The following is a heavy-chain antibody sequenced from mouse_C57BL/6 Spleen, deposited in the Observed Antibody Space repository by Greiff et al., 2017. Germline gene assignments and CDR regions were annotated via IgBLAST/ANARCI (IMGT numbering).Heavy chain of an antibody. J-gene: IGHJ3*01. Sequence: ESGPGLVKPSQSLSLSCSVTGYSITSGYYWNWIRQFPGNKLEWMGYISYAGSNNYNPSLKNRISITRDTSKNPFFLKLNSVTTEDTATYYCARGGGPYGNCETWFAYWGQGTMVTVSA. D-gene: IGHD2-1*01. CDR1: GYSITSGYY. V-gene: IGHV3-6*01. CDR3: ARGGGPYGNCETWFAY. CDR2: ISYAGSN.